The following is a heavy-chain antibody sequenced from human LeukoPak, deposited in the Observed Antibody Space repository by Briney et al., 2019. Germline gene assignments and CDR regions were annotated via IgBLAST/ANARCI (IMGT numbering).Heavy chain of an antibody. CDR2: ISAYNGNT. V-gene: IGHV1-18*01. Sequence: ASVKVSCKASGYTFASYTITWVRQAPGQGLEWMGWISAYNGNTNYAQKLQGRVTMTTDTSTSTAYMELRSLRSDDTAVYYCARDPPGAAAYYYYGMDVWGQGTTVTVSS. J-gene: IGHJ6*02. D-gene: IGHD6-13*01. CDR1: GYTFASYT. CDR3: ARDPPGAAAYYYYGMDV.